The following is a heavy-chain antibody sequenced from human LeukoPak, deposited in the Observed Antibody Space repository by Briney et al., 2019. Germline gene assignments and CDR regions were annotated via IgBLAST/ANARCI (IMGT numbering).Heavy chain of an antibody. J-gene: IGHJ4*02. CDR2: ISYDGSNK. V-gene: IGHV3-30*03. CDR3: ASMVVALC. Sequence: GGSLRLSCAASGFTFSSYGMHWVRQAPGKGLEWVALISYDGSNKYYADSVKGRFTISRDSSKNTLYLQMNSLRAEDTAVYYCASMVVALCWGQGTLVTVSS. CDR1: GFTFSSYG. D-gene: IGHD2-15*01.